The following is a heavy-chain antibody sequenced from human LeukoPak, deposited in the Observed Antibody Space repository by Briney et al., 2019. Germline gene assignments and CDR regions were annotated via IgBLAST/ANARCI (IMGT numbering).Heavy chain of an antibody. V-gene: IGHV3-21*01. CDR2: ISSSSSYI. J-gene: IGHJ4*02. Sequence: PGGSLRLSCAASGFTFSSYSMNWVRQAPGKGLEWVSSISSSSSYIYYADSVKGRFTISRDNAKNSLYLQMNSLRAEDTAVYYCTTDLPRYCSSTSCSDCWGQGTLVTVSS. CDR1: GFTFSSYS. D-gene: IGHD2-2*01. CDR3: TTDLPRYCSSTSCSDC.